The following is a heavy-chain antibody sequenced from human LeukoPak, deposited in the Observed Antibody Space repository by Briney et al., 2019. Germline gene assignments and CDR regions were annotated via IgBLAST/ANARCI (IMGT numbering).Heavy chain of an antibody. Sequence: ASVKVSCKASGGTFSSYAISWVRQAPGQGLEWMGRIIPILGIANYAQKFQGRVTITADKSTSTAYMELSSLRSEDTAVYYCAREVATGWFDPWGQGTLVTVSS. D-gene: IGHD1-1*01. CDR2: IIPILGIA. CDR1: GGTFSSYA. V-gene: IGHV1-69*04. CDR3: AREVATGWFDP. J-gene: IGHJ5*02.